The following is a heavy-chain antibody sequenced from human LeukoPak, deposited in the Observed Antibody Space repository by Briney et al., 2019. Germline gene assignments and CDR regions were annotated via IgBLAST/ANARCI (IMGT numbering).Heavy chain of an antibody. CDR1: GFTFDDYA. CDR2: ISWNSGSI. CDR3: AKDSGTPGAFDI. Sequence: GGSLRLSCAASGFTFDDYAMHWVRQAPGKGLEWVSGISWNSGSIGYADSVKGRFTISRDNAKNSLYLQMNSLRAEDTALYYCAKDSGTPGAFDIWGQGTTVTASS. J-gene: IGHJ3*02. D-gene: IGHD1-26*01. V-gene: IGHV3-9*01.